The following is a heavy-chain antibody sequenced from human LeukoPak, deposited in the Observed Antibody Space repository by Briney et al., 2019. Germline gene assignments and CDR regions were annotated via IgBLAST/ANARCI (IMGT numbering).Heavy chain of an antibody. V-gene: IGHV4-59*12. Sequence: SETLSLTCTVSGGSFSTYYWSWIRQPPGKGLEWIGYIYYSGSTNYNPSLKSRVTISVDTSKNQFSLKLSSVTAADTAVYYCARDVRDYGDYIMDYWGQGTLVTVSS. CDR3: ARDVRDYGDYIMDY. D-gene: IGHD4-17*01. J-gene: IGHJ4*02. CDR2: IYYSGST. CDR1: GGSFSTYY.